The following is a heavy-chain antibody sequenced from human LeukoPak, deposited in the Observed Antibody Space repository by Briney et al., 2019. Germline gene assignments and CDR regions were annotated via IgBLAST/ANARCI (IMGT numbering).Heavy chain of an antibody. V-gene: IGHV3-48*04. D-gene: IGHD6-13*01. CDR3: ARGAGSSWFAY. CDR2: ISSSSGTT. Sequence: GGSLRLSCAASGFTFSSQNMNWVRQAPGKGLEWLAYISSSSGTTYYADSVKGRFTISRDNAKNSLYLQMNSLRAEDTAVYYCARGAGSSWFAYWGQGTLVTVSS. CDR1: GFTFSSQN. J-gene: IGHJ5*01.